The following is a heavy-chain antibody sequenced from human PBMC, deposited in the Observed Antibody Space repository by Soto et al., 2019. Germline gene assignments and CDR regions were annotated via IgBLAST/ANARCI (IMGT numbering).Heavy chain of an antibody. Sequence: GQLVQSGAEVKRPGASVKVSCRASGYTFTSYGISWVRQAPGQGLEWMGWISAYNGDTKLSRKLEARVSMTTDTSTKTAYMELRSLRSDDTADSYCERDSFTHKAMVTWAVAIWGQGTMVTVSS. CDR1: GYTFTSYG. V-gene: IGHV1-18*01. D-gene: IGHD5-18*01. CDR2: ISAYNGDT. CDR3: ERDSFTHKAMVTWAVAI. J-gene: IGHJ3*02.